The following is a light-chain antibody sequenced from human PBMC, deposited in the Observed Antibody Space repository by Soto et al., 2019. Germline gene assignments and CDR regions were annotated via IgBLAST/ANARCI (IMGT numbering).Light chain of an antibody. J-gene: IGKJ5*01. Sequence: EVVMTQSPGTLSVSPGERATLSCRASQSVASNLAWYQQKRGQAPRLLIYDTSTRATGIPARFSGSGSGTEFTLTISSLQSEDFAVYYCQQYNNWPPITFGQGTRLEIK. V-gene: IGKV3-15*01. CDR1: QSVASN. CDR2: DTS. CDR3: QQYNNWPPIT.